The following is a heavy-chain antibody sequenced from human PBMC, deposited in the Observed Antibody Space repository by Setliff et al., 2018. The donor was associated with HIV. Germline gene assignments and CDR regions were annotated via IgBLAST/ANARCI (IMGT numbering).Heavy chain of an antibody. V-gene: IGHV1-2*04. Sequence: ASVKVSCKASGYTFTGYYMHWVRQAPGQGLEWMGWINPNSGGTNYAQKFQGWVTMTRDTSISTAYMELSRLRSEDTAVYYCARDQAYYYDDSGRMTYWGQGTLVTVSS. CDR1: GYTFTGYY. CDR2: INPNSGGT. D-gene: IGHD3-22*01. CDR3: ARDQAYYYDDSGRMTY. J-gene: IGHJ4*02.